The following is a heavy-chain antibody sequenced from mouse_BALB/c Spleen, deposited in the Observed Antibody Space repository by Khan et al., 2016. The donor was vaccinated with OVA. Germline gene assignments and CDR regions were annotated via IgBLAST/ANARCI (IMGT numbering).Heavy chain of an antibody. CDR3: TRGASYWYFDV. V-gene: IGHV9-1*02. J-gene: IGHJ1*01. Sequence: QIQLVQSGPELKKPGETVKISCKASGYTFTNYGMNWVKQAPGKGLKWMGWINTYTGEPTYADDFKGRFAFSLETSASTAYLQINNLKNEDIATYFCTRGASYWYFDVWGAGTTVIVSS. CDR1: GYTFTNYG. CDR2: INTYTGEP.